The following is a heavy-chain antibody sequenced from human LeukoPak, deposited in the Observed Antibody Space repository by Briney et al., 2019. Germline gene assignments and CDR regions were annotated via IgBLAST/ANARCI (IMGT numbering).Heavy chain of an antibody. CDR2: INPNSGGT. V-gene: IGHV1-2*06. J-gene: IGHJ4*02. D-gene: IGHD3-22*01. Sequence: ASVKVSCKASGHTFTGYYMHWVRQAPGQGLEWMGRINPNSGGTNYAQKFQGRVTMTRDTSISTAYMELSRLRSDDTAVYYCARELGYDSSGYIVDDYWGQGTLVTVSS. CDR3: ARELGYDSSGYIVDDY. CDR1: GHTFTGYY.